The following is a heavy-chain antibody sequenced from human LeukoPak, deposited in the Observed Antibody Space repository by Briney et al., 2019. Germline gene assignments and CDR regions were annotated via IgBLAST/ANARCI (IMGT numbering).Heavy chain of an antibody. J-gene: IGHJ5*02. CDR3: ARDIDSGYDSLWNWFDP. Sequence: ASVKVSCKASGYTFTSYGISWGRQAPGQGLEWMGWISAYNGNTNYAQKFQGRVTMTTDTSTSTAYMELRSLRSVDTAVYYCARDIDSGYDSLWNWFDPRGQGTRVTASS. V-gene: IGHV1-18*01. CDR2: ISAYNGNT. CDR1: GYTFTSYG. D-gene: IGHD5-12*01.